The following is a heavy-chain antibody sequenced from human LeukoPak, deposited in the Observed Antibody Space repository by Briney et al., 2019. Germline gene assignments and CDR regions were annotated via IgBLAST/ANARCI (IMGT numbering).Heavy chain of an antibody. Sequence: PGRSLRLSCAASGFTFSSYAMHWVRQAPGKGLEWVAVTWYDGSNKYYADSVKGRFTISRDNSKNTLYLQMNSLRAEDTAVYYCARDRTYYYDSSGDYNPYYYYGMDVWGQGTTVTVSS. J-gene: IGHJ6*02. CDR3: ARDRTYYYDSSGDYNPYYYYGMDV. CDR1: GFTFSSYA. V-gene: IGHV3-33*08. CDR2: TWYDGSNK. D-gene: IGHD3-22*01.